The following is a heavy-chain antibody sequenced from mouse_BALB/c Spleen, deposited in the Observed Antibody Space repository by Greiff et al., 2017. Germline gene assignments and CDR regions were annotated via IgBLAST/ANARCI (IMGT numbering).Heavy chain of an antibody. CDR2: IWAGGSK. CDR1: GYSLTSYC. V-gene: IGHV2-9*02. J-gene: IGHJ3*01. CDR3: ASVGRGFDY. D-gene: IGHD4-1*01. Sequence: QVQLQQSGPGLVAPSQCLSITCTVSGYSLTSYCVHWVRQPSGKGLEWLGVIWAGGSKNYNSAPMSRLNISTDNSKSQVFLKMNSLQTDDTDRYYCASVGRGFDYWGQGTLVTVSA.